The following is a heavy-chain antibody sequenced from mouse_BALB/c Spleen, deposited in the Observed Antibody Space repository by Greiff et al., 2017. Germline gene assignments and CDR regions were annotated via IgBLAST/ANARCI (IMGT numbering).Heavy chain of an antibody. D-gene: IGHD2-4*01. J-gene: IGHJ4*01. CDR2: ISDGGSYT. CDR3: ARPMITTNYYAMDY. Sequence: EAKVVESGGGLVKPGGSLKLSCAASGFTFSDYYMYWVRQTPEKRLEWVATISDGGSYTYYPDSVKGRFTISRDNAKNNLYLQMSSLKSEDTAMYYCARPMITTNYYAMDYWGQGTSVTVSS. V-gene: IGHV5-4*02. CDR1: GFTFSDYY.